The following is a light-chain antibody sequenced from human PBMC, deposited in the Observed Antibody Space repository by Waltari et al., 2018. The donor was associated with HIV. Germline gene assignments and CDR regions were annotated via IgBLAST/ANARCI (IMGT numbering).Light chain of an antibody. CDR1: SGHINYV. J-gene: IGLJ2*01. CDR2: LNSDGRH. Sequence: QVVLTQPPSASASLGASVKLTCTLSSGHINYVIAWHQPQPPKGPRFLMKLNSDGRHSKGDGIPDRFSGSSSGAERYLTISSLQSEDEADYFCQTWGTGIQVFGGGTRLTVL. V-gene: IGLV4-69*01. CDR3: QTWGTGIQV.